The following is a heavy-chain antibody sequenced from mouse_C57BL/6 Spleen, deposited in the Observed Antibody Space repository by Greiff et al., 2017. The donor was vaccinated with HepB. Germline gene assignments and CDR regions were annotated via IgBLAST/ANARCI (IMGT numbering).Heavy chain of an antibody. V-gene: IGHV1-69*01. CDR3: ARGGIYNYFDY. CDR1: GYTFTSYW. CDR2: IDPSDSYT. J-gene: IGHJ2*01. D-gene: IGHD2-12*01. Sequence: QSCKASGYTFTSYWMHWVKQRPGQGLEWIGEIDPSDSYTNYNQKFKGKSTLTVDKSSSTAYMQLSSLTSEDSAVYYCARGGIYNYFDYWGQGTTLTVSS.